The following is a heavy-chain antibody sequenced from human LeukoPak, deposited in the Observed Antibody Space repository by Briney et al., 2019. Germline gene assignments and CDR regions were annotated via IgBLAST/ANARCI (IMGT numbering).Heavy chain of an antibody. D-gene: IGHD4-17*01. Sequence: SETLSLTCTVSGGSISSGGYSWSWIRQHPGKGLEWIGYIYYSGSTYYNPSLKSRVTISVDTSKNQFSLKLSSVTAADMAVYYCARDYGDYVGAFDIWGQGTMVTVSS. CDR1: GGSISSGGYS. J-gene: IGHJ3*02. CDR2: IYYSGST. V-gene: IGHV4-31*03. CDR3: ARDYGDYVGAFDI.